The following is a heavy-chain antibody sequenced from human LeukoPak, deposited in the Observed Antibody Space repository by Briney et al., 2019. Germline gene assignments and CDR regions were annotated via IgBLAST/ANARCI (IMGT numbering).Heavy chain of an antibody. CDR2: ISAYNGNT. D-gene: IGHD5-12*01. CDR3: ARPYSGYDLDY. V-gene: IGHV1-18*01. J-gene: IGHJ4*02. Sequence: GASVKVSCKAAGYSLITYGISWVRQAPGQGLEWMGWISAYNGNTNYAQKLQGRVTVTTDTSTNTAYMELRSLRSDDTAVYYCARPYSGYDLDYWGQGTLVTVSS. CDR1: GYSLITYG.